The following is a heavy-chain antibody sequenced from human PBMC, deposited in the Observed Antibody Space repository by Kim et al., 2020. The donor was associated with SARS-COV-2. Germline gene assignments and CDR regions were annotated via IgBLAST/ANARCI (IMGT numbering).Heavy chain of an antibody. D-gene: IGHD6-6*01. CDR3: ARNGWGSIAPRRGLGYYYYMDV. J-gene: IGHJ6*03. CDR1: GYSFTSYW. Sequence: GESLKISCKGSGYSFTSYWIGWVRQMPGKGLEWMGIIYPGDSDTRYSPSFQGQVTISADKSISTAYLQWSSLKASDTAMYYCARNGWGSIAPRRGLGYYYYMDVWSKGTTVTVSS. V-gene: IGHV5-51*01. CDR2: IYPGDSDT.